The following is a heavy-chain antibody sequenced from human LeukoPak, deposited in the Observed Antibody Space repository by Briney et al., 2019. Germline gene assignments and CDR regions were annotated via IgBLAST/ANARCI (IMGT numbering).Heavy chain of an antibody. CDR1: GFTFSSYE. CDR3: ARAYVVGATFDY. D-gene: IGHD1-26*01. CDR2: ISSSGSTI. V-gene: IGHV3-48*03. J-gene: IGHJ4*02. Sequence: PGGSLRLSCAASGFTFSSYEMNWVRQAPGKGLEWVSYISSSGSTIYYADSVKGRFTISRDNTKNSLFLQMNSLRVEDTAIHYCARAYVVGATFDYWGQGTLVTVSS.